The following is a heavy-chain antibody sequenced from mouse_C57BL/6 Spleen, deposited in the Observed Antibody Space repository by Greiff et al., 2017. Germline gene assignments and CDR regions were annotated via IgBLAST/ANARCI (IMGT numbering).Heavy chain of an antibody. CDR3: ARSAADSSGYGGAY. CDR1: GYAFSSYC. CDR2: IYPGDGDT. V-gene: IGHV1-80*01. J-gene: IGHJ3*01. D-gene: IGHD3-2*02. Sequence: VKLVESGAELVKPGASVKISCTASGYAFSSYCMNWVKQRPGKGLEWIGQIYPGDGDTNYNGKFKGKATLTADTSSSTASMQLSSLTSEDSAVYFCARSAADSSGYGGAYWGQGTLVTVSA.